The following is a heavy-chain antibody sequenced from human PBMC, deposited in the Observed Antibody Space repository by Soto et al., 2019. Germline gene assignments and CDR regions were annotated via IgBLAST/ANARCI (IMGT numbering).Heavy chain of an antibody. D-gene: IGHD5-18*01. V-gene: IGHV3-30-3*01. CDR3: ARDRVDSTAMVPPARYGMDV. CDR2: ISYDGSNK. Sequence: PGGSLRLSCAASGFTFSSYAMHWVRQAPAKGLEWVAVISYDGSNKYYADSVKGRFTISRDNSKNTLCLQMNSLRAEDTAVYYCARDRVDSTAMVPPARYGMDVWGQGTTVTVSS. CDR1: GFTFSSYA. J-gene: IGHJ6*02.